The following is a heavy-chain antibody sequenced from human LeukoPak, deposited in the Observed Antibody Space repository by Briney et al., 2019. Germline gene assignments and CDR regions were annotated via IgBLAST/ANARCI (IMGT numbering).Heavy chain of an antibody. CDR2: ISSSSSYI. Sequence: GGSLRLSCAASGFTFSSYSMNWVRQAPGKGLEWVSSISSSSSYIYYADSVKGRFTISRDNAKNSLYLQMSSLRAEDTAVYYCARGLATVTTGYWFDPWGQGTLVTVSS. J-gene: IGHJ5*02. CDR3: ARGLATVTTGYWFDP. V-gene: IGHV3-21*01. CDR1: GFTFSSYS. D-gene: IGHD4-17*01.